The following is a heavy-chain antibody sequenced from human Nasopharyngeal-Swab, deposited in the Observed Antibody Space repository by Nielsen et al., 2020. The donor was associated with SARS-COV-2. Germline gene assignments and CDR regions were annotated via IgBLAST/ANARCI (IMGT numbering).Heavy chain of an antibody. J-gene: IGHJ6*03. CDR2: ISYDGSNK. V-gene: IGHV3-30*03. Sequence: GESLKISCAASGFTFSSYGMHWVRQAPGKGLEWMAVISYDGSNKYYADSVKGRFTISRDNSKNTLYLQMNSLRAEDTAVYYCARARESGGSCYGAACNYYMDVWGKGTTVTVSS. CDR3: ARARESGGSCYGAACNYYMDV. D-gene: IGHD2-15*01. CDR1: GFTFSSYG.